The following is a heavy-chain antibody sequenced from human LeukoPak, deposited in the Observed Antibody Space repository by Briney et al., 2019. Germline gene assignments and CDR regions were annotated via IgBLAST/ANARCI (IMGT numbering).Heavy chain of an antibody. CDR1: GGTFSSYA. CDR3: ARGDYYGSGSYYTFDY. D-gene: IGHD3-10*01. Sequence: GASVKVSRKASGGTFSSYAMHWVRQAPGQGLEWMGIINPSGGSTSYAQKFQGRVTMTRDTSTSTVYMELSSLRSEDTAVYYCARGDYYGSGSYYTFDYWGQGTLVTVSS. J-gene: IGHJ4*02. V-gene: IGHV1-46*01. CDR2: INPSGGST.